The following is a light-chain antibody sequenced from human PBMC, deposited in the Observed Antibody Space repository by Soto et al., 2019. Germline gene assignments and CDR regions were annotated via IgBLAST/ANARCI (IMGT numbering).Light chain of an antibody. CDR2: DVS. Sequence: DIQMTQSPSTLSASVGDRVTITCRASQSISSWLAWYQQKPGKAPKLLIYDVSSLESGVPSRFSGSGSGTEFTLTISSLQADDFATYYCQQFNTYSEAFGQGTKVDIK. V-gene: IGKV1-5*01. J-gene: IGKJ1*01. CDR1: QSISSW. CDR3: QQFNTYSEA.